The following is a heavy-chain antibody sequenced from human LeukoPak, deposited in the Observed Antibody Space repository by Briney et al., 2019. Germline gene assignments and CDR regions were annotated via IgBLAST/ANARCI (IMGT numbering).Heavy chain of an antibody. CDR1: GGSLSGHY. D-gene: IGHD3-10*01. V-gene: IGHV4-34*01. CDR3: ARASRGYGSGSYYNVHDY. Sequence: SETPSLTRAVYGGSLSGHYWSWIRQPPGKGLEWIGDINHSGSTNCNPSLKSRVTISVDTSRNQFSLKLSSVTAADTAVYYCARASRGYGSGSYYNVHDYWGQGTLVTVSS. J-gene: IGHJ4*02. CDR2: INHSGST.